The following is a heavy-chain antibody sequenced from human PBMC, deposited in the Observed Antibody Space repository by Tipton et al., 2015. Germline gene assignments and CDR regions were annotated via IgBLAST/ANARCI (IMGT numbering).Heavy chain of an antibody. CDR3: AREGGYCSGGSCYNRDYYYYGMDV. CDR1: AYSISSDYY. J-gene: IGHJ6*02. CDR2: ISHSGNT. V-gene: IGHV4-38-2*02. D-gene: IGHD2-15*01. Sequence: LRLSCAVSAYSISSDYYWGWIRQPPGKGLEWIGSISHSGNTYYNPSLKSRVTISVDTSKNQFSLKLSSVTAADTAVYYYAREGGYCSGGSCYNRDYYYYGMDVWGQGTTVTVSS.